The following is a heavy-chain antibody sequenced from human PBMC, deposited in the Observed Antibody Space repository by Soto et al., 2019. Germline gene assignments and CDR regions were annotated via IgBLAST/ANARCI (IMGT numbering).Heavy chain of an antibody. CDR3: ARGGDSSGYYYSTTYYYYYGMDV. J-gene: IGHJ6*02. CDR2: INPNSGGT. CDR1: GYTFTGYY. V-gene: IGHV1-2*04. Sequence: ASVKVSCKASGYTFTGYYMHWVRQAPGQGLEWMGWINPNSGGTNYAQKFQGWVTMTRDTSISTAYMELSRLGSDDTAVYYCARGGDSSGYYYSTTYYYYYGMDVWGQGNPV. D-gene: IGHD3-22*01.